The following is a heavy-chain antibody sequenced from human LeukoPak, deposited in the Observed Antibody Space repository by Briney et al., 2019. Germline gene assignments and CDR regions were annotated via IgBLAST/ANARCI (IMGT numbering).Heavy chain of an antibody. D-gene: IGHD3-10*01. CDR1: GGSISSYY. CDR2: IYYSGST. Sequence: SETLSLTCTVSGGSISSYYWSWIRQPPGKGLEWIGYIYYSGSTYYKPSVKSRVTISVDTSKNQFSLKLSSVTAADTAVYYCARGGYYGSGNDFRFDPWGQGTLVTVSS. J-gene: IGHJ5*02. V-gene: IGHV4-59*01. CDR3: ARGGYYGSGNDFRFDP.